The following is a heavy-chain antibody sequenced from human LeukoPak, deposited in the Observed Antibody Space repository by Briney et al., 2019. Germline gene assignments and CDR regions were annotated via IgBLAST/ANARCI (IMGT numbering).Heavy chain of an antibody. Sequence: ASVKVSCKASGGTFSSYAISWVRQAPGQGLEWMGGIIPIFGTANYAQKFQGRVTITTDESTSTAYMELSSLRSEDTAVYYCARSIWEYSSGWSGDAFDIWGQGTMVTVSS. CDR3: ARSIWEYSSGWSGDAFDI. CDR2: IIPIFGTA. V-gene: IGHV1-69*05. CDR1: GGTFSSYA. J-gene: IGHJ3*02. D-gene: IGHD6-19*01.